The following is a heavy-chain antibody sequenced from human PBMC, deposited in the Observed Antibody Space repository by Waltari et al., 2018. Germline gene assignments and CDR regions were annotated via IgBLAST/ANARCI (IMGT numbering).Heavy chain of an antibody. CDR1: GGIFNTYA. Sequence: QEHLVQSGAEVTMPGSSVKVSCKASGGIFNTYAVNWVRQAPGQRPEWMGGIIPILDIPTYAQKFQGRVTFTADESTSTAYMELSNLRFEDTAMYYCAKNGNIMVRATTFRDAFDTWGQGTMVTVSS. CDR3: AKNGNIMVRATTFRDAFDT. V-gene: IGHV1-69*01. J-gene: IGHJ3*02. D-gene: IGHD1-26*01. CDR2: IIPILDIP.